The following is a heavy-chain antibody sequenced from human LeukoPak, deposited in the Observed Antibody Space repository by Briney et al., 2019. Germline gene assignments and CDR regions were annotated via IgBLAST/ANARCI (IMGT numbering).Heavy chain of an antibody. D-gene: IGHD5-24*01. Sequence: PSETLSLTCTVSGGSISSHYWSWIRQPPGKGLEWIGYIYYSGSTNYNPSLKSRVTISVDTSKNQFSLKLSSVTAADTAVYYCAREDHGSTNWFDPWGQGTLVTVSS. V-gene: IGHV4-59*11. CDR2: IYYSGST. CDR3: AREDHGSTNWFDP. CDR1: GGSISSHY. J-gene: IGHJ5*02.